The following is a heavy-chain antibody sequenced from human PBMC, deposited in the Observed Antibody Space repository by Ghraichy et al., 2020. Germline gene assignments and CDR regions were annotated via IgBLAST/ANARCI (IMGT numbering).Heavy chain of an antibody. D-gene: IGHD3-10*01. Sequence: GESLNISCAASGFTVSSNYMSWVRQAPGKGLEWVSVIYSGGSAYYADSVKGRFTISRDNSKNTLYLQMNSLRAEDTAVYYCARTSYGSGYDYWGQGTLVTVSS. CDR3: ARTSYGSGYDY. CDR2: IYSGGSA. V-gene: IGHV3-66*01. J-gene: IGHJ4*02. CDR1: GFTVSSNY.